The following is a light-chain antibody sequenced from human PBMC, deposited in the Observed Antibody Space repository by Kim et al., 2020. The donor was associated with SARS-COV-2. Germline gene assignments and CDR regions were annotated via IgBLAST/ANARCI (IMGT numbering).Light chain of an antibody. CDR2: EDN. V-gene: IGLV6-57*02. Sequence: NFMLTQPHSVSESPGKTVTISCTGSSGSIASNYVQWYQQRPGSAPTTVIYEDNQRPSGVPDRFSGSIDSSSNSSSLTISGLKTEDEADYYCQSSDSSNWMFGGGTQLPVL. J-gene: IGLJ3*02. CDR3: QSSDSSNWM. CDR1: SGSIASNY.